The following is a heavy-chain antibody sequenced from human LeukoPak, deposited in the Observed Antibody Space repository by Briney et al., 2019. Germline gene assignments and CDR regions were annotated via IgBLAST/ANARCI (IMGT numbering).Heavy chain of an antibody. CDR1: GFAFSDSY. CDR2: ISTSATTI. V-gene: IGHV3-11*04. J-gene: IGHJ3*02. CDR3: VRDLKRRVYYDSSGSDDAFDI. D-gene: IGHD3-22*01. Sequence: PGGSLRLSCAASGFAFSDSYMSWFRQAPGKGLEWVSYISTSATTIYYADSVKGRFTISRDNAKNSLYLQMNSLRAEDTAVYYCVRDLKRRVYYDSSGSDDAFDIWGQGTMVTVSS.